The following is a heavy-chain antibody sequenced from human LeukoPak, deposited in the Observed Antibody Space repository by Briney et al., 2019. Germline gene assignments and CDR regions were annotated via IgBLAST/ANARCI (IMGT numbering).Heavy chain of an antibody. Sequence: PSETLSLTCTVSGGSISSYYWSWIRQPAGKGLEWIGRILTSGSTNYNPSHKSRVTMSVDTSKNQFSLKLSSVTAADVAVYYCAATVAASKHFDYWGQGSLVTVSS. CDR3: AATVAASKHFDY. V-gene: IGHV4-4*07. CDR1: GGSISSYY. J-gene: IGHJ4*02. D-gene: IGHD6-19*01. CDR2: ILTSGST.